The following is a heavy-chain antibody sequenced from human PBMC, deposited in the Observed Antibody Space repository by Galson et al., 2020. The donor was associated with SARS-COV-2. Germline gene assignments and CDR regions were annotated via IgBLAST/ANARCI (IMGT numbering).Heavy chain of an antibody. J-gene: IGHJ1*01. CDR2: INVASGNT. V-gene: IGHV1-3*01. CDR1: GYNFTRYA. CDR3: ARGGGTS. D-gene: IGHD1-26*01. Sequence: RQVASVKVSCTTSGYNFTRYAIHWVRQAPGQGLEWMGWINVASGNTRYSQTLQGRVTITRDTSATTAYMELTSLTFEDTAIYFCARGGGTSWGQGTLVTVSS.